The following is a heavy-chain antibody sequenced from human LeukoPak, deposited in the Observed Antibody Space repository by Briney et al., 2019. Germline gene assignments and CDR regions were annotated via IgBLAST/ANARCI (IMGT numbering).Heavy chain of an antibody. J-gene: IGHJ5*02. CDR3: ARPHTVLYNWFDP. CDR1: GYTFTGYY. Sequence: ASVKVSCKASGYTFTGYYMHWVRQAPGQGLEWMGRINPNSGGTNYAQKSQGWVTMTRDTSINTAYMELSRLRSDDTAVYYCARPHTVLYNWFDPWGQGTLVTVSS. CDR2: INPNSGGT. V-gene: IGHV1-2*04. D-gene: IGHD4-11*01.